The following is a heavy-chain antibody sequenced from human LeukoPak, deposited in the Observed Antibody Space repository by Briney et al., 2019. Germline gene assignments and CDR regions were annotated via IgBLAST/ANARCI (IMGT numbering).Heavy chain of an antibody. Sequence: GASVKVSCKASGYTFTGYYMHWVRQAPGQGLEWMGWINPNSGGTNFAQKFQGRVTMTRDTSISTAYMELSRLRSDDTAVCYCARGAGSSWYLNYFDYWGQGTLVTVSS. J-gene: IGHJ4*02. D-gene: IGHD6-13*01. V-gene: IGHV1-2*02. CDR3: ARGAGSSWYLNYFDY. CDR2: INPNSGGT. CDR1: GYTFTGYY.